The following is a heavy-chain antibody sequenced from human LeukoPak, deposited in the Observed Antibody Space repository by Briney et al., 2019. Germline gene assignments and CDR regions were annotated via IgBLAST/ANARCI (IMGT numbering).Heavy chain of an antibody. CDR3: ARGGTLEYFQH. CDR1: GFTFSSYS. V-gene: IGHV3-21*01. CDR2: ISSSSSYI. Sequence: TGGSLRLSCAASGFTFSSYSMNWVRQAPGKGLEWVSSISSSSSYIYYADSVKGRFTISRDNAKNSLYLQMNSLRAEDTAVYYCARGGTLEYFQHWGQGTLVTVSS. J-gene: IGHJ1*01.